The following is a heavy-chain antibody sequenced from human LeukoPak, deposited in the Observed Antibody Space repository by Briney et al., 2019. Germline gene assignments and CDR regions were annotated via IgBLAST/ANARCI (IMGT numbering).Heavy chain of an antibody. Sequence: PGGSLRLSCAASGFTFSDNYMSWIRQAPGKGLEWISYISSSGSTIYYADSVEGRFTISRDNAKNSLYLQMNSLRAEDTAVYYCASLYCSGGSCRSFDYWGQGTLVTVSS. CDR2: ISSSGSTI. CDR3: ASLYCSGGSCRSFDY. V-gene: IGHV3-11*04. J-gene: IGHJ4*02. D-gene: IGHD2-15*01. CDR1: GFTFSDNY.